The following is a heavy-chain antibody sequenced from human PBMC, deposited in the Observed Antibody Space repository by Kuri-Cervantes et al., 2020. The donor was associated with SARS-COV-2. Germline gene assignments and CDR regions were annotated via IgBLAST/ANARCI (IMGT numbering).Heavy chain of an antibody. Sequence: GGSLILSCAASGFTFSSYAMNWVRQAPGRGLEWVSAISGSGGSTYYADSVKGRFTISRDNSKNTLYLQVISLRAEDTALYYCAKDYFSATSNYFDYWGQGALVTVSS. CDR2: ISGSGGST. CDR1: GFTFSSYA. D-gene: IGHD1-26*01. V-gene: IGHV3-23*01. J-gene: IGHJ4*02. CDR3: AKDYFSATSNYFDY.